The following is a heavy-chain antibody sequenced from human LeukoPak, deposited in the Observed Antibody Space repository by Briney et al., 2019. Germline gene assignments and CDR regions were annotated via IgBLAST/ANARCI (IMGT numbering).Heavy chain of an antibody. J-gene: IGHJ4*02. CDR1: GLTFSDYA. D-gene: IGHD1-1*01. CDR2: ISGSAQRT. V-gene: IGHV3-23*01. CDR3: AKRYIANTGPIDY. Sequence: TGGSLRLSCADSGLTFSDYAMSWVRQAPGQGLEWASGISGSAQRTYYADSVKGRFTISRDNFKRTLYLEMNSLRAEDTAVYYCAKRYIANTGPIDYWGQGTLVTVSS.